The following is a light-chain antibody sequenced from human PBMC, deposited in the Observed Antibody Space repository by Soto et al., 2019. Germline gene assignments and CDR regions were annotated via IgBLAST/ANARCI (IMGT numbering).Light chain of an antibody. CDR1: QSISNW. CDR2: GTS. CDR3: QQYASSPLLT. J-gene: IGKJ4*01. V-gene: IGKV3-20*01. Sequence: TQTPSTLSASVGDRVTITCRASQSISNWLAWYQLKPGQAPRLLIFGTSTRATGIPDRFSGSGSGTDFTLSISRLEPEDFAVYYCQQYASSPLLTFGGGTKVDIK.